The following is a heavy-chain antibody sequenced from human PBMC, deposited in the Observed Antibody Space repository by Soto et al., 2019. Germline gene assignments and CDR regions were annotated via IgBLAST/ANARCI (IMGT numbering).Heavy chain of an antibody. V-gene: IGHV1-3*01. J-gene: IGHJ4*02. CDR2: INPGNGDT. D-gene: IGHD1-26*01. CDR1: GDTFTDYA. CDR3: AGGVGATAATFDY. Sequence: QVHLVQSGAEVKKPGASVKVSCKASGDTFTDYAIHWVRQAPRQRLEWLAWINPGNGDTQYSQKFQGRVTLTRDTSATTAYMELSSLRSEDTSLYFCAGGVGATAATFDYWGQGTLVTVSS.